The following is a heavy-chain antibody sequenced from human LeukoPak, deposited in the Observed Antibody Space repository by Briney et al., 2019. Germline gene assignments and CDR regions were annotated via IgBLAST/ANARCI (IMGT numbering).Heavy chain of an antibody. CDR3: ARHTMVVGGRFDY. Sequence: SVKVSCKASGGTFSSYAISWVRQAPGQGLEWMGGIIPIFGTANYAQNFQGRLTMTADKSTSTAYMELSSLRSEDTAVYYCARHTMVVGGRFDYWGQGTLVTVSS. J-gene: IGHJ4*02. V-gene: IGHV1-69*06. D-gene: IGHD3-10*01. CDR2: IIPIFGTA. CDR1: GGTFSSYA.